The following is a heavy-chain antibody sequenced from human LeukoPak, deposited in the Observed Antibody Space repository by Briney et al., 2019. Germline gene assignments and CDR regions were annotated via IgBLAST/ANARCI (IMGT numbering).Heavy chain of an antibody. CDR2: IRYDGSNK. V-gene: IGHV3-30*02. J-gene: IGHJ4*02. Sequence: GGSLRLSCAASGFTFSSYGMPWVRQAPGKGLEWVAFIRYDGSNKYYADSVKGRFTISRDNSKNTLYLQMNSLRAEDTAVYYCAKDLYYDSSGYFDYWGQGTLVTVSS. CDR1: GFTFSSYG. D-gene: IGHD3-22*01. CDR3: AKDLYYDSSGYFDY.